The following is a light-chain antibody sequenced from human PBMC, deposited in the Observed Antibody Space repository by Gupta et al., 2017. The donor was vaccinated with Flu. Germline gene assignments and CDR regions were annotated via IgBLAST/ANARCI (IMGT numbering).Light chain of an antibody. J-gene: IGKJ4*01. CDR2: VAS. CDR1: QSVSSN. V-gene: IGKV3-15*01. Sequence: IVLTQSPATLSVSPGARATLSCRASQSVSSNLAWYQQKPGQAPRLLIFVASARATGIPARFSGSGSGTEFTLTISSLQSEDVAVYYCQQYNYWVTFGGGTKVEIK. CDR3: QQYNYWVT.